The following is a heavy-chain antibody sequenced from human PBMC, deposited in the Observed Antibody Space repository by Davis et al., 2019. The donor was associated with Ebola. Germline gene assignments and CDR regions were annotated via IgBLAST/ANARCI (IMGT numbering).Heavy chain of an antibody. CDR1: GGTFSSYA. CDR3: ARLRQYYDSSGYYPYFDY. CDR2: IIPIFGTA. Sequence: SVKVSCKASGGTFSSYAISWVRQAPGQGLEWMGGIIPIFGTANYAQKFQGRVTITADESTSTAYMELSSLRSEDTAVYYCARLRQYYDSSGYYPYFDYWGQGTLVTVSS. D-gene: IGHD3-22*01. V-gene: IGHV1-69*13. J-gene: IGHJ4*02.